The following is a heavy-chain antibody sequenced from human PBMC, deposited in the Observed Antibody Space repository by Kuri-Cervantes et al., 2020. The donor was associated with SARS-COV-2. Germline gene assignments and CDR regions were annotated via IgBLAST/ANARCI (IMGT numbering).Heavy chain of an antibody. J-gene: IGHJ4*02. D-gene: IGHD6-6*01. V-gene: IGHV4-59*08. CDR1: GGSISSYY. CDR3: ARHQRYSSSSRCNYFDF. Sequence: ESLKISCTVSGGSISSYYWSWIRQPPGKGLEWIGYIYYSGSNNYNPSLKSRVTISVDTSKNQFSLTVISVTAADTAVYYCARHQRYSSSSRCNYFDFWGKGALVTVSS. CDR2: IYYSGSN.